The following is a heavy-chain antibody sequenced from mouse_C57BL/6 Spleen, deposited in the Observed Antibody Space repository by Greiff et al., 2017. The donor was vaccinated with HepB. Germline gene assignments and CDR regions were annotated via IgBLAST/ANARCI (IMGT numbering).Heavy chain of an antibody. CDR3: ARAGYSNVFAY. D-gene: IGHD2-5*01. V-gene: IGHV1-18*01. CDR2: INPNNGGT. Sequence: VQLQQSGPELVKPGASVKIPCKASGYTFTDYNMDWVKQSHGKSLEWIGDINPNNGGTIYNQKFKGKATLTVDKSSSTAYMELRSLTSEDTAVYYCARAGYSNVFAYWGQGTLVTVSA. J-gene: IGHJ3*01. CDR1: GYTFTDYN.